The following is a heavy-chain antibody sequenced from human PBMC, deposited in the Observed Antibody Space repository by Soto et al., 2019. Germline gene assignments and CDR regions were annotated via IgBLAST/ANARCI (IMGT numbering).Heavy chain of an antibody. V-gene: IGHV5-51*01. Sequence: VSLKNPCKGAEYTFTSYWIACIRQMPWKGLEWMGIIYPGDSDTRYSPSFQGQVSISADKSISTAYLQWSSLKASDTAMYYCAGQDGSALYYFDYWGQGTLVTVSS. D-gene: IGHD6-19*01. J-gene: IGHJ4*02. CDR3: AGQDGSALYYFDY. CDR2: IYPGDSDT. CDR1: EYTFTSYW.